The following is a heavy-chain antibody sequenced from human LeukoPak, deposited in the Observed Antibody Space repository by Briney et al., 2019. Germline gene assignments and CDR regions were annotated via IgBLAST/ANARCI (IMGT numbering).Heavy chain of an antibody. J-gene: IGHJ4*02. CDR3: ARDRYYYDSSGYYALDY. Sequence: SETLSLTCTVSGGSISSYYWSWIRQPPGKGLERIGYIYYSGSTNYNPSLKGRVTISVDTSKNQFSLKLRSVTAADTAVYYCARDRYYYDSSGYYALDYWGQGTLVTVSS. V-gene: IGHV4-59*01. CDR2: IYYSGST. CDR1: GGSISSYY. D-gene: IGHD3-22*01.